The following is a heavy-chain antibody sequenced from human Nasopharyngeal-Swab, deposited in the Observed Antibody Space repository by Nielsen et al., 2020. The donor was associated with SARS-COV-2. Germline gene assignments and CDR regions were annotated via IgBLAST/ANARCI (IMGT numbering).Heavy chain of an antibody. CDR3: ARARLWFGELNDAFDI. V-gene: IGHV3-21*05. Sequence: GGSLRLSCAASGFAFSSYSMNWFRQAPGKGLEWISYIGGDGNYKQYADSVEGRLTISRDNAKNSLYLQINSLRAEDTAVYYCARARLWFGELNDAFDIWGQGTMVTVSS. J-gene: IGHJ3*02. CDR2: IGGDGNYK. CDR1: GFAFSSYS. D-gene: IGHD3-10*01.